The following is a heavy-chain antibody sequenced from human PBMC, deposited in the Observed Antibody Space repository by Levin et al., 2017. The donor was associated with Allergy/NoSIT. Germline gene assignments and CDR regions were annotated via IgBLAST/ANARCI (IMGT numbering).Heavy chain of an antibody. Sequence: SETLSLTCTVSGGSISSYYWSWIRQPPGKGLEWIGYIYYSGSTNYNPSLKSRVTISVDTSKNQFSLKLSSVTAADTAVYYCARAVWFGELVGAFDIWGQGTMVTVSS. CDR3: ARAVWFGELVGAFDI. V-gene: IGHV4-59*01. J-gene: IGHJ3*02. D-gene: IGHD3-10*01. CDR2: IYYSGST. CDR1: GGSISSYY.